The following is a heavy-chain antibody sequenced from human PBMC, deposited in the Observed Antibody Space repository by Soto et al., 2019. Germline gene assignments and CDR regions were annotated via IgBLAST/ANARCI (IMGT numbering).Heavy chain of an antibody. CDR1: NFSVLTSIYY. CDR3: ARNWNLALVPAAYFDS. J-gene: IGHJ4*02. CDR2: VYYTGTT. D-gene: IGHD2-2*01. V-gene: IGHV4-39*01. Sequence: SETLSLTCTVSNFSVLTSIYYWAWIRQPPGKGLEWVGTVYYTGTTYYNPSLQSRVTISIDTSKNQFSLNLNSVTAADTAVYYCARNWNLALVPAAYFDSWGQGTLVTAPQ.